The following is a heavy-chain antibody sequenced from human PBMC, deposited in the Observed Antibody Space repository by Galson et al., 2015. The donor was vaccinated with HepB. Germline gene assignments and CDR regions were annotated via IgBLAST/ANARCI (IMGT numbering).Heavy chain of an antibody. D-gene: IGHD3-10*01. CDR3: AKLYYYGSGSYYSSLWGMDV. CDR2: ISYDGSNK. V-gene: IGHV3-30*04. J-gene: IGHJ6*02. Sequence: SLRLSCAASGFTFSSYAMHWVRQAPGKGLEWVAVISYDGSNKYYADSVKGRFTISRDDSKNTLYLQMNSLRAEDTAVYYCAKLYYYGSGSYYSSLWGMDVWGQGTTVTVSS. CDR1: GFTFSSYA.